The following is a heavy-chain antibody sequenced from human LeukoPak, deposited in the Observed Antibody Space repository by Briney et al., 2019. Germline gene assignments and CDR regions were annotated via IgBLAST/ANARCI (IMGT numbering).Heavy chain of an antibody. CDR2: IKHSGST. V-gene: IGHV4-34*01. J-gene: IGHJ6*04. CDR3: ATLYTVDV. D-gene: IGHD5-18*01. Sequence: SETLSLTCAVYGGSFSGYYWSWIRQPPGKGLEWIGEIKHSGSTNYNPSLKSRVTISVDTSKNQFSLKLSSVTAADTAVYYCATLYTVDVWGKGTTVTVSS. CDR1: GGSFSGYY.